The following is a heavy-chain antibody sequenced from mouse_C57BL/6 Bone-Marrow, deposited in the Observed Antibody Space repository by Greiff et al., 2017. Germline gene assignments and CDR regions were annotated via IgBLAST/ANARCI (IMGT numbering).Heavy chain of an antibody. J-gene: IGHJ3*01. CDR3: ARYYYDYDGCAY. CDR2: IYPGSGST. CDR1: GYTFTSYW. Sequence: QVQLQQPGAELVKPGASVKMSCKASGYTFTSYWITWVKQRPGQGLEWIGDIYPGSGSTNYNEKFKSKATLTVDPSSSTAYMQLSSLTSEDSAVDYCARYYYDYDGCAYWGQGTLVTVSA. D-gene: IGHD2-4*01. V-gene: IGHV1-55*01.